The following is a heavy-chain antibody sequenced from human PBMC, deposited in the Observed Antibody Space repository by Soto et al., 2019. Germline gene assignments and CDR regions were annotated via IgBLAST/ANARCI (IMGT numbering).Heavy chain of an antibody. CDR1: GFTFSSYW. CDR3: ARDKASEVVAATLRPFDY. Sequence: GGSLRLSCAASGFTFSSYWMSWVRQAPGKGLEWVANIKQDGSEKYYVDSVKGRFTISRDNSKNSLYLQMNSLRAEDTAVYYCARDKASEVVAATLRPFDYWGQGTLVTVSS. D-gene: IGHD2-15*01. V-gene: IGHV3-7*01. J-gene: IGHJ4*02. CDR2: IKQDGSEK.